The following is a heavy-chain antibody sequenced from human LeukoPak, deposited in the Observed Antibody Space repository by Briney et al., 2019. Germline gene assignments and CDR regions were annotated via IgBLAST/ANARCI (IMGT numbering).Heavy chain of an antibody. V-gene: IGHV5-51*01. CDR2: IYPGDSNT. J-gene: IGHJ4*02. D-gene: IGHD5-12*01. CDR3: ARRQAVATLGEFDY. CDR1: GYSFTSYW. Sequence: GESLKISCKGSGYSFTSYWIGWVRQMPGKGLDWMGIIYPGDSNTRYSPSFQGQVSISADKSISTAYLQWSSLKASDTAMNYCARRQAVATLGEFDYWGQGTLVTVSS.